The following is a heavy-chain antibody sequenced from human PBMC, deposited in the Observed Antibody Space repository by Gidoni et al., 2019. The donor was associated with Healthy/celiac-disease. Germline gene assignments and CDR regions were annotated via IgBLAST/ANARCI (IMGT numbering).Heavy chain of an antibody. J-gene: IGHJ4*02. V-gene: IGHV4-39*01. CDR3: ARGIMAFDY. Sequence: LEWIGSIYYSGSTYYNPSLKSRVTISVDTSKNQFSLKLSSVTAADTAVYYCARGIMAFDYWGQGTLVTVSS. CDR2: IYYSGST.